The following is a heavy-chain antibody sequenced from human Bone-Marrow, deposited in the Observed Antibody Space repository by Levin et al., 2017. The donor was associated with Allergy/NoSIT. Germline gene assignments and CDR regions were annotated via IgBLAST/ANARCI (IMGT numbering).Heavy chain of an antibody. Sequence: PGGSLRLSCAASGFTFSSYAMSWVRQAPGKGLEWVSAISGSGGSTYYADSVKGRFTISRDNSKNTLYLQMNSLRAEDTAVYYCAKDPYYDILTGDRSWFDPWDQGTLVTVSS. CDR1: GFTFSSYA. CDR2: ISGSGGST. CDR3: AKDPYYDILTGDRSWFDP. J-gene: IGHJ5*02. V-gene: IGHV3-23*01. D-gene: IGHD3-9*01.